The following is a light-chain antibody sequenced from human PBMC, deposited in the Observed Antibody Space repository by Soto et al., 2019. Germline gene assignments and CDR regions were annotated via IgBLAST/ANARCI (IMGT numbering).Light chain of an antibody. Sequence: EIVLTQSPGTLSLSPGERATLSCRASQSVTSNYLAWYQQKPGQAPRLLIYGASSRATGIPDRFSGSGSGTDCTLSISRLEPEDFAVFYCQQYGSSPFTFGPGTKVDIK. J-gene: IGKJ3*01. CDR1: QSVTSNY. V-gene: IGKV3-20*01. CDR3: QQYGSSPFT. CDR2: GAS.